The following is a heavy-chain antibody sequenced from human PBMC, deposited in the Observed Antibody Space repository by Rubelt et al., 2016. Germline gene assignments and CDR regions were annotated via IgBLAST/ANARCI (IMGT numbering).Heavy chain of an antibody. CDR2: FDPEDGKT. Sequence: QVQLVQSGAEVKKPGASVKVSCKVSGYTLTELSMHWVRQAPGKGLEWMGGFDPEDGKTIYAQKFQGRVPMTEDTSTDTAYMELSSLRSEDTAVYYCATGIVVVPAHVPSRDYWGQGTLVTVSS. J-gene: IGHJ4*02. D-gene: IGHD2-2*01. CDR1: GYTLTELS. V-gene: IGHV1-24*01. CDR3: ATGIVVVPAHVPSRDY.